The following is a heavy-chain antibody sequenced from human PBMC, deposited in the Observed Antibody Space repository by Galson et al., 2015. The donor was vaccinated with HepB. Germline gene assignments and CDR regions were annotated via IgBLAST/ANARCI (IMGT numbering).Heavy chain of an antibody. J-gene: IGHJ5*02. CDR1: GFTFRDYG. CDR3: AKAYFDFWTGYRDDNWFDP. V-gene: IGHV3-30*18. CDR2: ISYDGSNK. Sequence: SLRLSCAASGFTFRDYGMHWVRQAPGKGLEWVAVISYDGSNKYYADSVKGRFTISRDNSKNTLYLQMDSLRAEDTAVYYCAKAYFDFWTGYRDDNWFDPWGQGTLVTVSS. D-gene: IGHD3-3*01.